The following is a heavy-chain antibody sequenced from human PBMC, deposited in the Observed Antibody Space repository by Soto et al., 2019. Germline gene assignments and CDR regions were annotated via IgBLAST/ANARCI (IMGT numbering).Heavy chain of an antibody. CDR3: ARGGGYYDFWRSICTSLGYYYYGMDV. D-gene: IGHD3-3*01. Sequence: SETLSLTCTVFGGSVSSGSYYRSWIRQPPGKGLEWIGYIYYSGSTKYNPSLKSRVTISVDTSKNQFSLKLSSVTAADTAVYYCARGGGYYDFWRSICTSLGYYYYGMDVWGQGTTVTVSS. J-gene: IGHJ6*02. CDR1: GGSVSSGSYY. V-gene: IGHV4-61*01. CDR2: IYYSGST.